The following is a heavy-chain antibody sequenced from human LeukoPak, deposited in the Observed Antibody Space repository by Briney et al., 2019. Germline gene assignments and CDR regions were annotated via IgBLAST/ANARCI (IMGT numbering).Heavy chain of an antibody. CDR2: INPNSGGT. CDR1: GYTFTGYY. D-gene: IGHD3-22*01. CDR3: ARGDIIDYYDSSGYYYPPDY. V-gene: IGHV1-2*02. Sequence: ASVKVSCKASGYTFTGYYMHWARQAPGQGLEWMGWINPNSGGTNYAQKFQGRVTMTRDTSISTAYMELSRLRSDDTAVYYCARGDIIDYYDSSGYYYPPDYWGQGTLVTVSS. J-gene: IGHJ4*02.